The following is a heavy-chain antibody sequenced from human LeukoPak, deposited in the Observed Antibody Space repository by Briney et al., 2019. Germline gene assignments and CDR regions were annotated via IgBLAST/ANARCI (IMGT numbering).Heavy chain of an antibody. V-gene: IGHV3-48*01. J-gene: IGHJ4*02. CDR3: AREGASAAAGNDY. CDR2: ISSSSSTI. CDR1: GFTFSSYS. Sequence: PGGSLRLSCAASGFTFSSYSMNWVRQAPGKGLEWVSYISSSSSTIYYADSVKGRFTISRDNAKNSLYLQMNSLRAEDTAVYYWAREGASAAAGNDYRGQGTLVTVSS. D-gene: IGHD6-13*01.